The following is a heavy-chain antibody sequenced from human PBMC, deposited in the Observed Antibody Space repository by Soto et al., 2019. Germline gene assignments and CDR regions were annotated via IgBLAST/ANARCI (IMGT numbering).Heavy chain of an antibody. J-gene: IGHJ4*02. Sequence: LRLSCSASGFTFSSYAMHWVRQAPGKGLEWVAVIWYDGSNKYYADSVKGRFTISRDNSKNTLYLQMNSLRAEDTAVYYCALSGSSLGYWGQGTLVTVSS. V-gene: IGHV3-33*01. CDR3: ALSGSSLGY. D-gene: IGHD3-3*01. CDR1: GFTFSSYA. CDR2: IWYDGSNK.